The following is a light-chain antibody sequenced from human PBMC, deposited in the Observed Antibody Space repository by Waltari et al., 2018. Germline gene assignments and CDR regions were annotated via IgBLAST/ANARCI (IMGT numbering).Light chain of an antibody. CDR2: ANT. CDR3: QSFDNSLFHA. V-gene: IGLV1-40*01. CDR1: NPKTGEGYD. Sequence: QSVLTQPPSVSGAPGQRITISCTGSNPKTGEGYDYHWYQQFPGGAPKLLIFANTNRPSGVPDRFSGSKSGASASLVITGLQAEDGADYYCQSFDNSLFHAFGPGTTVTVL. J-gene: IGLJ1*01.